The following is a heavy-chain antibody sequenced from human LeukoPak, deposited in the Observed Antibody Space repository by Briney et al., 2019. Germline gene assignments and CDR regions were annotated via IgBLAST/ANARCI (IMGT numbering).Heavy chain of an antibody. CDR2: IKQDGSEK. J-gene: IGHJ4*02. V-gene: IGHV3-7*01. CDR3: ARDHSVVPAAIPDY. Sequence: AGGSLRLSCAASGFTFSSYWMSWVRQAPGKGLEWVANIKQDGSEKYYVDSVKGRFTISRDNAKNSLYLQMNSLRAEDTAVYYCARDHSVVPAAIPDYWGQGTLVTVSS. D-gene: IGHD2-2*02. CDR1: GFTFSSYW.